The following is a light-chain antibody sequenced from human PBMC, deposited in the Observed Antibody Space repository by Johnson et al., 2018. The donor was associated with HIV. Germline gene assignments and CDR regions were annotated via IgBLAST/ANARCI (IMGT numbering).Light chain of an antibody. Sequence: QSVLTQPPSVSAAPGQKVTISCSGSSSDMGNYAVSWYQQLPGTAPKLLIYENNKRPSWIPDRFSGSKSGTSATLGITGLQTGDEGDYYCGTWDGSLSAGAVFGTATKVTVL. J-gene: IGLJ1*01. V-gene: IGLV1-51*02. CDR2: ENN. CDR3: GTWDGSLSAGAV. CDR1: SSDMGNYA.